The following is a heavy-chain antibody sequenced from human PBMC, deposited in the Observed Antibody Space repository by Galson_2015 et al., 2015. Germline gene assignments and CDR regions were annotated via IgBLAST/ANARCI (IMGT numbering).Heavy chain of an antibody. Sequence: SLRLSCAASGFTVSSNYMSWVRQAPGKGLEWVSVIYSGGSTYYADSVKGRFTISRDNSKNTLYLQMNSLRAEDTAVYYCARDRNSGPDRHGMDVWGQGTTVTVSS. V-gene: IGHV3-53*01. CDR2: IYSGGST. J-gene: IGHJ6*02. D-gene: IGHD1-26*01. CDR3: ARDRNSGPDRHGMDV. CDR1: GFTVSSNY.